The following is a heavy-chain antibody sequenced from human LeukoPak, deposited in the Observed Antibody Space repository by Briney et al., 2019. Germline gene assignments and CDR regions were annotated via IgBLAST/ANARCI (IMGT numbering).Heavy chain of an antibody. CDR2: ISGSGGST. CDR3: AKERLGYSYGIGVDH. CDR1: GFTFSSYA. J-gene: IGHJ4*02. D-gene: IGHD5-18*01. V-gene: IGHV3-23*01. Sequence: PGGSLRLSCAASGFTFSSYAMSWVRQPPGKGLEWVSAISGSGGSTYYAASVKGRFTISRDNSKNTLYLQMNSLRAEDTAVYYCAKERLGYSYGIGVDHWGPGTLVTVSS.